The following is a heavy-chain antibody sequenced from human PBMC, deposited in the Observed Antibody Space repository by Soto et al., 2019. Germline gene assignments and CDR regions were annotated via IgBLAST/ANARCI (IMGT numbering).Heavy chain of an antibody. Sequence: TLSLTCTVSGGSISSSSYYWGWIRQPPGKGLEWIGSIYYSGSTYYNPSLKSRVTISVDTSKNQFSLKLSSVTAADTAVYYCARQEFDDILTGYYMVYWGQGTLVTVSS. J-gene: IGHJ4*02. D-gene: IGHD3-9*01. CDR2: IYYSGST. CDR1: GGSISSSSYY. CDR3: ARQEFDDILTGYYMVY. V-gene: IGHV4-39*01.